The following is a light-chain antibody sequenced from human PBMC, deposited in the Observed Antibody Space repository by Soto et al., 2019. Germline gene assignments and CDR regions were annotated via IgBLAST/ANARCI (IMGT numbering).Light chain of an antibody. Sequence: QSALTQPASVSGSPGQSITISCTGTSSDVGAYTYVSWYQQHPGKAPKLMIFEVSDRPSGVSHRFSGSKSGNTASLTISGLQAEDEADYYCSSYTTSNTLVFGGGTKLTVL. J-gene: IGLJ2*01. V-gene: IGLV2-14*01. CDR3: SSYTTSNTLV. CDR1: SSDVGAYTY. CDR2: EVS.